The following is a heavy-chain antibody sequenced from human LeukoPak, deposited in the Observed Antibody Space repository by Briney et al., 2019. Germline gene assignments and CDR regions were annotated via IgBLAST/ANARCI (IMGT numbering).Heavy chain of an antibody. CDR3: ASGMAVAANWFDP. CDR2: ISSSGSTI. CDR1: GFTFSSYE. V-gene: IGHV3-48*03. Sequence: GGSLRLSCAASGFTFSSYEMNWVRQAPGKGLEWVSYISSSGSTIYYADSVKGRFTISRDNAKNSLYLQMNSLRAEDTAVYYCASGMAVAANWFDPWGQGTLVTVSS. J-gene: IGHJ5*02. D-gene: IGHD6-19*01.